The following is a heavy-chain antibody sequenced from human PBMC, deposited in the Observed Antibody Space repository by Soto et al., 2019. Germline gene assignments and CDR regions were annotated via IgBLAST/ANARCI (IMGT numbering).Heavy chain of an antibody. J-gene: IGHJ4*02. V-gene: IGHV4-39*01. Sequence: QLQLQESGPGLVKPSETLFLTCTVSGGSISSSSYYWGWIRQPPGKGLEWIGTIFYSGSTYYNPSLKSRVTISVGMSKNQFSLKLTSVTAADTGVFYCARHLGSGWPYYFDSWGQGTLVTVSS. CDR1: GGSISSSSYY. CDR3: ARHLGSGWPYYFDS. D-gene: IGHD6-19*01. CDR2: IFYSGST.